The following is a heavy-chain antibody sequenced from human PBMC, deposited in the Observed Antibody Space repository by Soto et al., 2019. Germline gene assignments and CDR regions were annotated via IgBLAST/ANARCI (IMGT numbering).Heavy chain of an antibody. Sequence: SETLSLTCTVSGGSISSYYWSWIRQPPGKGLEWIGYIYYSGSTNYNPSLKSRVTISVDTSKNQFSLKLSSVTAADTAVYYCATNYGDYVFDYWGQGTLVTVSS. CDR2: IYYSGST. V-gene: IGHV4-59*08. CDR3: ATNYGDYVFDY. D-gene: IGHD4-17*01. J-gene: IGHJ4*02. CDR1: GGSISSYY.